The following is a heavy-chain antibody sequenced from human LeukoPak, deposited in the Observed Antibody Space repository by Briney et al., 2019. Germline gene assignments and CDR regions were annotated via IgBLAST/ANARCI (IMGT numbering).Heavy chain of an antibody. D-gene: IGHD3-22*01. Sequence: GGSLRLPCAASGFTFSSYSMNWVRQAPGKGLEWVSSISSSSSYIYYADSVKGRFTISRDNAKNSLYLQMNSLRAEDTAVYYCARLEGSKDYYDRYYYYMDVWGKGTTVTVSS. CDR1: GFTFSSYS. CDR2: ISSSSSYI. J-gene: IGHJ6*03. CDR3: ARLEGSKDYYDRYYYYMDV. V-gene: IGHV3-21*01.